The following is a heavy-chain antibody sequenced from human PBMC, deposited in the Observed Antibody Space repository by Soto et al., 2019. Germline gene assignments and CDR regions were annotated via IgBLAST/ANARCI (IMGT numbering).Heavy chain of an antibody. CDR2: VKSKNDGGTT. CDR3: TTDSYITSIIVRFDY. Sequence: GGSLRLSCAASGFTFSNAWINWVRQAPGKGLEWVGRVKSKNDGGTTDFAAPVKGRFAISRDDSKNMVYLEMNSLQAEDTAIYYCTTDSYITSIIVRFDYWGHGTLVTVS. V-gene: IGHV3-15*07. CDR1: GFTFSNAW. J-gene: IGHJ4*01. D-gene: IGHD3-22*01.